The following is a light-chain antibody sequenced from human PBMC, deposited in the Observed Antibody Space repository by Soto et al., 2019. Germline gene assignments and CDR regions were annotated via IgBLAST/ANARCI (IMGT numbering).Light chain of an antibody. CDR1: QSISSY. J-gene: IGKJ2*01. Sequence: DIQMTQSPSSLSASVGDRVTITCRASQSISSYLNWYQQKPGKAPKLLIYTASSLQSGVPSRFSGSESGTDFTITISSLQPEDFENYYCQQSYSTPPTFGQGTKLEIK. CDR2: TAS. V-gene: IGKV1-39*01. CDR3: QQSYSTPPT.